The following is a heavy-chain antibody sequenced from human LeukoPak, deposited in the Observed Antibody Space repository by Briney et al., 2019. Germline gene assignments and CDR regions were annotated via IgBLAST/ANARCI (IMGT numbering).Heavy chain of an antibody. CDR2: INPNSGGT. Sequence: ASVKVSCKASGYTFTGYYMHWVRQAPGQGLEWMGRINPNSGGTNYAQNLQGRVTMTIDRTTSTASMELRGLRSDDTGVYYCARTWDYSPRGRFVDWGQGTRVTVSS. V-gene: IGHV1-2*05. CDR1: GYTFTGYY. J-gene: IGHJ4*02. CDR3: ARTWDYSPRGRFVD. D-gene: IGHD4-11*01.